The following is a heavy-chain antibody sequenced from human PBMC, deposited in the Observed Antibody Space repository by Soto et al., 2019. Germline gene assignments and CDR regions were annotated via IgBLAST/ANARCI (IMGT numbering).Heavy chain of an antibody. CDR2: ISGSGGAT. CDR3: AKLAILVCSSFKQYVF. V-gene: IGHV3-23*01. D-gene: IGHD2-8*02. CDR1: GFIPSSYA. Sequence: GGSLRLSCVVSGFIPSSYAMCWVRQAPGKWLEWVSGISGSGGATSYADSVKGRFAISRDNSKNTLYLQMNSLSAEDTARYYCAKLAILVCSSFKQYVFWGQCVLFTI. J-gene: IGHJ1*01.